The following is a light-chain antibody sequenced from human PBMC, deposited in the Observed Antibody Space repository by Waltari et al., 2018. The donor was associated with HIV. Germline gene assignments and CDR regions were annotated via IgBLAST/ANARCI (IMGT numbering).Light chain of an antibody. V-gene: IGKV1-12*01. CDR1: QSIRSW. CDR2: AAS. Sequence: DVQMTQSPSFVSASVGDRVIITCRASQSIRSWLAWYQQKPGKAPKLLIYAASTLQSGVPSRFSSSGSGTDFTLTISSLQPEDFATYYCQQGNSFPRTFGQGTKVEIK. J-gene: IGKJ1*01. CDR3: QQGNSFPRT.